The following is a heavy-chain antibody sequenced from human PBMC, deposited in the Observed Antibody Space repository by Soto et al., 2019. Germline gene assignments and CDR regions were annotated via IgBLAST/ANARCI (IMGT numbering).Heavy chain of an antibody. Sequence: PGGSLRLSCAASGFPFIDSYMSWIRQAPGKGLEWISYITISGNTVYYADSLKGRFTISRDNAKNSLYLQMNRLRAEDTAVYYCSRVSWREKYGMDVWGQGTTVTVSS. CDR2: ITISGNTV. CDR3: SRVSWREKYGMDV. V-gene: IGHV3-11*01. J-gene: IGHJ6*02. CDR1: GFPFIDSY.